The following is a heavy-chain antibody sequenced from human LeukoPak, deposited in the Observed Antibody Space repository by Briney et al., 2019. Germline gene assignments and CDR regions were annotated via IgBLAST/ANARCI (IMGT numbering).Heavy chain of an antibody. Sequence: GGALRLSCAASGFTFSSYAMSWVRQALGKGLEWVSAMSGSGGSTNYGDSVKGGFTISRDNSQNTLYMQKKRLRAEHTAVCYCAKDWEYCSRGSCRTYGGLDSWGQGTLVTVSS. CDR2: MSGSGGST. D-gene: IGHD2-15*01. J-gene: IGHJ4*02. CDR3: AKDWEYCSRGSCRTYGGLDS. CDR1: GFTFSSYA. V-gene: IGHV3-23*02.